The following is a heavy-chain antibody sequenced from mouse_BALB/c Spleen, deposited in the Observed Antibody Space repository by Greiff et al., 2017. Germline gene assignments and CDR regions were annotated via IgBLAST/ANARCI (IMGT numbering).Heavy chain of an antibody. J-gene: IGHJ4*01. CDR2: ISSGGST. V-gene: IGHV5-6-5*01. CDR3: AREGIYYGYDDYAMDY. Sequence: EVKVVESGGGLVQPGGSRKLSCAASGFTFSSYAMSWVRQTPEKRLEWVASISSGGSTYYPDSVKGRFTISRDNARNILYLQMSSLRSEDTAMYYCAREGIYYGYDDYAMDYWGQGTSVTVSS. D-gene: IGHD2-2*01. CDR1: GFTFSSYA.